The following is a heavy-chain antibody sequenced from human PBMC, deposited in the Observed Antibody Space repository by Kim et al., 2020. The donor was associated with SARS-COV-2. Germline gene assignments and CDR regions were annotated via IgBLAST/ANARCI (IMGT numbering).Heavy chain of an antibody. CDR3: ARDRGSYNWNYDYYYGMDV. V-gene: IGHV4-59*13. CDR1: GGSISSYY. Sequence: SETLSLTCTVSGGSISSYYWSWIRQPPGKGLEWIGYNYYSGSTNYNPSLKSRVTISVDTSKNQFSLKLSSVTAADTAVYYCARDRGSYNWNYDYYYGMDVWGQGTTVTVSS. CDR2: NYYSGST. D-gene: IGHD1-20*01. J-gene: IGHJ6*02.